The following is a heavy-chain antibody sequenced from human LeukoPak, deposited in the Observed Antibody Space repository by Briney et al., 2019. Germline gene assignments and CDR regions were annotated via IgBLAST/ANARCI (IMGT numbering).Heavy chain of an antibody. V-gene: IGHV3-64*01. CDR2: ISSNGGST. CDR3: AREGATLRSYYYYGMDV. D-gene: IGHD1-26*01. Sequence: PGGSLRLSCAASGFTFSSYAMHWVRQAPGKGLEYVSAISSNGGSTYYANCVKGRFTISRDNSKNTLYLQMGSLRAEDMAAYYCAREGATLRSYYYYGMDVWGQGTTVTVSS. J-gene: IGHJ6*02. CDR1: GFTFSSYA.